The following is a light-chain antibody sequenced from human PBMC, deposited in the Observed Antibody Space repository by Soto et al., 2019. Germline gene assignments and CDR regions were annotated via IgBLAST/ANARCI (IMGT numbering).Light chain of an antibody. CDR1: SSDVGGFNY. Sequence: QSVLTQPASVSGSPGQSITISCTGTSSDVGGFNYVSWYQQHPGKAPKLMIFEVSNRPSGVSNRFSGSKSGNTASLTISGLQAEDEADYYCSSYISSSTXYXXGTGXXVTVL. CDR3: SSYISSSTXYX. J-gene: IGLJ1*01. CDR2: EVS. V-gene: IGLV2-14*01.